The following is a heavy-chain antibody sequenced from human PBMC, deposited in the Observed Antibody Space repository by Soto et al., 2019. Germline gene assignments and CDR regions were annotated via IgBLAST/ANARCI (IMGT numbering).Heavy chain of an antibody. V-gene: IGHV4-59*01. CDR3: ARDLKGSTCYDY. D-gene: IGHD6-13*01. J-gene: IGHJ4*02. CDR2: IYYSGST. Sequence: QVHLQESGPGLVKPSETLSRTCTVSGGSISGYYWTWIRQPPGKGLEWIGYIYYSGSTNYNPSLKSRVTISVDTSKNQFSLKLSSVTAADTAVYYCARDLKGSTCYDYWGQGTLVTVSS. CDR1: GGSISGYY.